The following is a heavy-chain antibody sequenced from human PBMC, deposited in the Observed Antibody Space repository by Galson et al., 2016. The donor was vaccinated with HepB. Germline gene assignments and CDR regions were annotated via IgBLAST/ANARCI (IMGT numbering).Heavy chain of an antibody. Sequence: CAISGDSVSSNSAARNWIRQSPSRGLEWLGRTYYRSKWYNDYAESVKSRITINPDTSKNQFSLQLNSVTPEDTAVYYCARVVGRGVYDGRFDYWGQGILVTVSS. CDR3: ARVVGRGVYDGRFDY. CDR1: GDSVSSNSAA. CDR2: TYYRSKWYN. V-gene: IGHV6-1*01. J-gene: IGHJ4*02. D-gene: IGHD5/OR15-5a*01.